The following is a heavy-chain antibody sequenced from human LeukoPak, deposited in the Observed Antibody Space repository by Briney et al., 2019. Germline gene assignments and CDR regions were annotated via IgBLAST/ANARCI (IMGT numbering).Heavy chain of an antibody. J-gene: IGHJ3*02. CDR3: TRSRRSITMVRGVIGYAFDI. V-gene: IGHV3-49*04. CDR1: GFTFGDYA. Sequence: GGSLRLSCTASGFTFGDYAMSWVRQAPGKGLEWVGFIRSKAYGGTTEYAASVKGRFTISRDDSKSIAYLQMNSLKTEDTAVYYCTRSRRSITMVRGVIGYAFDIWGQGTMVTVSS. CDR2: IRSKAYGGTT. D-gene: IGHD3-10*01.